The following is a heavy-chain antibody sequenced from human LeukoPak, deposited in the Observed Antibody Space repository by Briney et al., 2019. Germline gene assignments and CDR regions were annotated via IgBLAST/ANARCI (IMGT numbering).Heavy chain of an antibody. Sequence: KPGGSLRLSCAAPGFTFSSYSMNWVRQAPGKGLEWVSSISSSSSYIYYADSVKGRFTISRDNAKNSLYLQMNSLRAEDTAVYYCARGSRGHYFDYWGQGTLVTVSS. V-gene: IGHV3-21*01. D-gene: IGHD3-10*01. J-gene: IGHJ4*02. CDR2: ISSSSSYI. CDR3: ARGSRGHYFDY. CDR1: GFTFSSYS.